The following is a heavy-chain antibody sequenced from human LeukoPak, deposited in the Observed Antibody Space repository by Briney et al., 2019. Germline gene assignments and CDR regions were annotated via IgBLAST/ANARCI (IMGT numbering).Heavy chain of an antibody. J-gene: IGHJ2*01. CDR2: IYYSGSTNYT. CDR1: GGSISSHY. D-gene: IGHD3-16*02. CDR3: ARDPIVSVGDWYFDL. V-gene: IGHV4-59*11. Sequence: SETLSLTCTVSGGSISSHYWSWIRQPPGKGLEWVGYIYYSGSTNYTNYTPSLKSRLTISVDTSKNQFSLKLSSVTAADTAVYYCARDPIVSVGDWYFDLWGRGTLVTVSS.